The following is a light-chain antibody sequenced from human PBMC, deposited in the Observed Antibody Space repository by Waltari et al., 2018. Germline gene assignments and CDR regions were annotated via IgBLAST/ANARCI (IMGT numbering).Light chain of an antibody. CDR2: DVS. CDR1: SSDVGGYNY. Sequence: QSALTQPASVSGSPGQSITISCTGTSSDVGGYNYVSWYQQHPGKAPKLMIYDVSNRPSGVSNGFSGSKAGNTASLTSSGLQAEDEADYYCSSYISSSTLELFGGGTSLTVL. V-gene: IGLV2-14*03. J-gene: IGLJ2*01. CDR3: SSYISSSTLEL.